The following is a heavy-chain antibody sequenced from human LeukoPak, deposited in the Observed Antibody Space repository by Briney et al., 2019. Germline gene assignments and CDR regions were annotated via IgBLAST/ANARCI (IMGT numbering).Heavy chain of an antibody. CDR1: GGSFSGYY. V-gene: IGHV4-34*01. J-gene: IGHJ4*02. D-gene: IGHD3-16*02. CDR3: ARILGYYDYVWGSYRYIPYYFDY. CDR2: INHSGST. Sequence: PSETLSLTCAVYGGSFSGYYWSWIRQPPGKGLEWIGEINHSGSTNYNPSLKSRVTISVDTSKNQFSLKLSSVTAADTAVYYCARILGYYDYVWGSYRYIPYYFDYWGQGTLVTVSS.